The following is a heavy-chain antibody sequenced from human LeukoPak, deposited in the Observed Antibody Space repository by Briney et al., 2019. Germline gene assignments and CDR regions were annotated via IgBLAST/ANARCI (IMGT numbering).Heavy chain of an antibody. CDR1: GYTFTSYG. CDR3: ARGPTYYDFWSGYYAFDY. Sequence: ASVKVSCKASGYTFTSYGISWVRQAPGQGLEWMGWISAYNGNTNYAQKLQGRVTMTTDTSTSTAYMELRSLRSDDTAVYYCARGPTYYDFWSGYYAFDYWGQGTLVTVSS. CDR2: ISAYNGNT. D-gene: IGHD3-3*01. V-gene: IGHV1-18*01. J-gene: IGHJ4*02.